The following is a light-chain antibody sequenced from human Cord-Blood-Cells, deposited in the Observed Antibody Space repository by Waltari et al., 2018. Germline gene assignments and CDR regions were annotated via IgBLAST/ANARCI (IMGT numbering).Light chain of an antibody. CDR2: DVS. J-gene: IGLJ1*01. Sequence: QSALTQPRSVSGSPGPSVTTPCTGTSSDVGGYNYVSWYQPHPGKAPKLMIYDVSKRPSGVPDRFSGSKSCNTASLTISGLQAEDEADYYCCSYAGSYTFYVFGTGTKVTVL. CDR3: CSYAGSYTFYV. V-gene: IGLV2-11*01. CDR1: SSDVGGYNY.